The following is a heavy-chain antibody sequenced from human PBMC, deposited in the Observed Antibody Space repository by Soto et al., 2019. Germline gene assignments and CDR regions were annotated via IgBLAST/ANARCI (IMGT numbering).Heavy chain of an antibody. J-gene: IGHJ4*02. CDR3: ARVYSSGWFDLDY. CDR2: INPSSSNT. CDR1: GYTFTSYY. Sequence: GASVKVSCKASGYTFTSYYMHWVRQAPGQGLEWMGIINPSSSNTSYAQKFQGRVAMTRDTSTSTVYMELSSLRSEDTAVYYCARVYSSGWFDLDYWGQGTLVTVSS. D-gene: IGHD6-19*01. V-gene: IGHV1-46*03.